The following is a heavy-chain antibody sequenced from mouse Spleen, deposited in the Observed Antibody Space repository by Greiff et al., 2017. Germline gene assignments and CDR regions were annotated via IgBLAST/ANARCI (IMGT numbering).Heavy chain of an antibody. CDR3: ARWGDNYVARDY. V-gene: IGHV1-59*01. Sequence: QVQLQQPGAELVRPGTSVKLSCKASGYTFTSYWMHWVKQRPGQGLEWIGVIDPSDSYTNYNQKFKGKATLTVDTSSSTAYMQLSSLTSEDSAVYYCARWGDNYVARDYWGQGTPVTVSS. CDR1: GYTFTSYW. J-gene: IGHJ4*01. CDR2: IDPSDSYT. D-gene: IGHD1-3*01.